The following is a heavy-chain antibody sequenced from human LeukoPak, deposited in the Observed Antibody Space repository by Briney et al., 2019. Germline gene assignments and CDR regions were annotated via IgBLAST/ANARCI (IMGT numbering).Heavy chain of an antibody. CDR3: ARLPRNYRAPDY. CDR2: INPNSGGT. CDR1: GYTFTGYY. Sequence: ASVKVSCKASGYTFTGYYMHWVRQAPGQGLEWMGRINPNSGGTNSAQKFQGRVTMTRDTSISTAYMELSRLRSDDTAVYYCARLPRNYRAPDYWGQGTLVTVSS. D-gene: IGHD1-7*01. V-gene: IGHV1-2*06. J-gene: IGHJ4*02.